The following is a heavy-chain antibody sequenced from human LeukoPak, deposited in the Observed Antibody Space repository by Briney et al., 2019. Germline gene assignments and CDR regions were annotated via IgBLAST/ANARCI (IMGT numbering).Heavy chain of an antibody. Sequence: ASVKVSCKASGYTFTDYYMHWVRQAPGQGLEWMGRINPNSGGTNYAQKFQGRVTMTRDTSISTAYMELSRLRSDDTAVYYCARDPSNGYYYYYMDVWGKGTTVTVSS. CDR3: ARDPSNGYYYYYMDV. CDR2: INPNSGGT. J-gene: IGHJ6*03. D-gene: IGHD1-1*01. CDR1: GYTFTDYY. V-gene: IGHV1-2*06.